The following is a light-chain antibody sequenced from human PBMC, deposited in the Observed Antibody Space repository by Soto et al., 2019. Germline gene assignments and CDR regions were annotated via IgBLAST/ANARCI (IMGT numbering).Light chain of an antibody. CDR2: EDN. Sequence: NFMLTQPHSVSECPGKTVTISCTRRSGSIASNYVQWYQQRPGSAPTTVIYEDNQRPSGVPDRFSGSIDSSSNSASLTISGLKTEDEADYYCQSYDSSNVVFGGGTQLTVL. V-gene: IGLV6-57*04. CDR3: QSYDSSNVV. CDR1: SGSIASNY. J-gene: IGLJ2*01.